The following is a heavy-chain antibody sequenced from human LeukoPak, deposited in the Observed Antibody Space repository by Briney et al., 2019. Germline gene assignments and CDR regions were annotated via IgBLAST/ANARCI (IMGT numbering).Heavy chain of an antibody. D-gene: IGHD4-17*01. CDR1: GGSISSSSYY. CDR3: ARDYSHFYGDYNWFDP. V-gene: IGHV4-39*02. J-gene: IGHJ5*02. Sequence: PSETLSLTCTVSGGSISSSSYYWGWIRQPPGKGLEWIGSIYYSGSTYYNPSLKSRVTISVDASKNHFSLKLSSVTAADTAVYYCARDYSHFYGDYNWFDPWGQGTLVTVSS. CDR2: IYYSGST.